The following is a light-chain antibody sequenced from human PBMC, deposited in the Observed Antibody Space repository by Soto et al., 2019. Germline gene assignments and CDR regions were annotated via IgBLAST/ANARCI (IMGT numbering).Light chain of an antibody. Sequence: QSALTQPGSVYGSPGQSITISCTGTNNDVGAYNYVSWYQQHPVKAHKTMIYDVSNRPSGVSNRFSGSKSGNTASLTISGLQADDEADYYCSSYTRGQTVVFGGGTKLTVL. V-gene: IGLV2-14*03. CDR3: SSYTRGQTVV. J-gene: IGLJ2*01. CDR1: NNDVGAYNY. CDR2: DVS.